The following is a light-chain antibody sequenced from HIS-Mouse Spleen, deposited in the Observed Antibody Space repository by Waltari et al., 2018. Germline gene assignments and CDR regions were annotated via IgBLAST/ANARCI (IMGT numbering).Light chain of an antibody. CDR1: TSAVGGYNY. CDR2: EVS. CDR3: SSYAGSNNLGV. V-gene: IGLV2-8*01. Sequence: QSALTQPPSASGSPGQSVPISCTGTTSAVGGYNYVSWYQQNPGKAPKLMIYEVSKRPSGVPDRFSGSKSGNTASLTVSGLQAEDEADYYCSSYAGSNNLGVFGGGTKLTVL. J-gene: IGLJ2*01.